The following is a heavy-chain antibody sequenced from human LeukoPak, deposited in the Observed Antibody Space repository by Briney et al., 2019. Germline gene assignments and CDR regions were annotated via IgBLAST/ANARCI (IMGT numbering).Heavy chain of an antibody. Sequence: PGGSLRLSCAASGFTFSSYTMSWVRQAPGKGLEWVSGISGSGGSTSYADSVKGRFTISRDNAKNSLYLQMNSLRAEDTAVYYCARDSSSRGFADYWGQGTLVTVSS. CDR1: GFTFSSYT. CDR2: ISGSGGST. CDR3: ARDSSSRGFADY. J-gene: IGHJ4*02. D-gene: IGHD6-6*01. V-gene: IGHV3-23*01.